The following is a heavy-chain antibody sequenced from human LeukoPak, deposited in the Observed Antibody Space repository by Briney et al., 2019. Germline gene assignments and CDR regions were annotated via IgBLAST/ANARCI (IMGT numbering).Heavy chain of an antibody. CDR2: ITNRGDGT. J-gene: IGHJ4*02. CDR3: AKDARRTSGWYYFDS. Sequence: GGSLRLSCTASGFTFSTFDMGWVRQARGKGLEWVSAITNRGDGTYFADSVKGRVTISRDNSKDTLYLQLNSLRADDAAVYYCAKDARRTSGWYYFDSWGQGTLVTVSS. D-gene: IGHD6-19*01. V-gene: IGHV3-23*01. CDR1: GFTFSTFD.